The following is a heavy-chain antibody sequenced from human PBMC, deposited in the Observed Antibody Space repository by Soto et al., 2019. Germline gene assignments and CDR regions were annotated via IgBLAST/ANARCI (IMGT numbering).Heavy chain of an antibody. D-gene: IGHD6-13*01. CDR3: ARDPAAAAYSFDS. Sequence: ASVKVSCKASGYTFTNYAIHWVRQAPGQRPEWMGWINVDEGNTKHSQKYQGRVTITRDAYASRAYMELSSLRSEDTAVYYCARDPAAAAYSFDSWGQGTLVTVPS. J-gene: IGHJ4*02. CDR1: GYTFTNYA. V-gene: IGHV1-3*01. CDR2: INVDEGNT.